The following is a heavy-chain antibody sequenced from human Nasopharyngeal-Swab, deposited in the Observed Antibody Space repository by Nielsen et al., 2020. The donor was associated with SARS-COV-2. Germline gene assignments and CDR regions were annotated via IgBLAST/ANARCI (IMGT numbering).Heavy chain of an antibody. D-gene: IGHD3-16*02. CDR1: GFTFSSYA. V-gene: IGHV3-30-3*01. J-gene: IGHJ6*02. Sequence: GESLKISCAAAGFTFSSYAMHWVRQAPGKGLEWVAVISYDGSNKYYADSVKGRFTISRDNSKNTLYLQMNSLRAEDTAVYYCARGYRKRRGIPPNGGYYYGMDVWGQGTTVTVSS. CDR3: ARGYRKRRGIPPNGGYYYGMDV. CDR2: ISYDGSNK.